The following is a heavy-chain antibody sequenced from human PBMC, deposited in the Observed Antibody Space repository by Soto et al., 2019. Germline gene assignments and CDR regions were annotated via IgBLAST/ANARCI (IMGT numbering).Heavy chain of an antibody. J-gene: IGHJ5*02. CDR1: GGSISPYY. Sequence: ETLSLTCTVSGGSISPYYWSWIRQPPGKGLEWVGYIYYAGTSSYNPSLKSRITMSLETSKSQISLRLSSVTAADTAVYYCARQGAYYQSLDPWSPGTLVTVSS. V-gene: IGHV4-59*08. CDR2: IYYAGTS. CDR3: ARQGAYYQSLDP. D-gene: IGHD2-21*01.